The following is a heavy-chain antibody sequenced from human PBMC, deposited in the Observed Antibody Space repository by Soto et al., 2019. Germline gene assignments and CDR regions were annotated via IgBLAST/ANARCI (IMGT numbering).Heavy chain of an antibody. V-gene: IGHV3-23*01. Sequence: QLLQSGGGLVQPGGSLTLSCAASGFTFGTTDMGWVRQAPGEGLEWVSTIDGSGGITYYADSVKGRFTISRDNSRNTVYLQMYSLRGDDTALYYCVKNSGWFNTWGQGALVTVSS. D-gene: IGHD3-10*01. CDR2: IDGSGGIT. J-gene: IGHJ5*02. CDR1: GFTFGTTD. CDR3: VKNSGWFNT.